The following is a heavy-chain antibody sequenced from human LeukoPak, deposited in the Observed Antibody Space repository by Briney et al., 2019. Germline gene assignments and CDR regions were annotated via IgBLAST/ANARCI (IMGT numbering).Heavy chain of an antibody. CDR2: ISGSGGST. D-gene: IGHD1-26*01. Sequence: PGGSLRLSCAASGFTFSSYAMSWVRQAPGKGLEWVSAISGSGGSTYYADSVKGRFTISRDNSKNTLYLQMNSLRAEDTAVYYCAKDSLPRGELPEGDAFDIWGQGTMVTVSS. J-gene: IGHJ3*02. CDR3: AKDSLPRGELPEGDAFDI. CDR1: GFTFSSYA. V-gene: IGHV3-23*01.